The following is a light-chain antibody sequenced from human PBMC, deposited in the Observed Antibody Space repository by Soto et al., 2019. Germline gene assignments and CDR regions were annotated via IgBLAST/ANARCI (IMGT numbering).Light chain of an antibody. J-gene: IGKJ1*01. Sequence: EIVMKQSPATLSVSPGERVTLSCRASQGVGSTLAWYRQQPGQAPRLLIYDAYIRATGVPARFSGSGSGTEFTLTISSLQSEDFAVYYCQQYNNWPWTFGQGTKVDI. CDR1: QGVGST. CDR2: DAY. CDR3: QQYNNWPWT. V-gene: IGKV3-15*01.